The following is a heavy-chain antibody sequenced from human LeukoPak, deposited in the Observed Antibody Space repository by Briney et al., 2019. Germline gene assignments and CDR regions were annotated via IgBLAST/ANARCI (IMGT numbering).Heavy chain of an antibody. D-gene: IGHD6-13*01. Sequence: SETLSLTCTVSGGSISSYYWSWIRQPPGKGLEWIGYVYYSGTTNYNPSLKSRVTISVDTSKNQFSLKLSSVTAADTAVYYCARDHAAQRPFDIWGQGTMVTVSS. CDR2: VYYSGTT. CDR3: ARDHAAQRPFDI. CDR1: GGSISSYY. V-gene: IGHV4-59*01. J-gene: IGHJ3*02.